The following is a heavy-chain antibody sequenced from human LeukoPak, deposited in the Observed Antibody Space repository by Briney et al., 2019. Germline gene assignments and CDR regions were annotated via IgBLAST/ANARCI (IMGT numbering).Heavy chain of an antibody. D-gene: IGHD3-10*01. Sequence: SSETLSLTCTVSGASISSYYWSWIRQPPGKGLEWIGYISYSGSTNYNPSLKSRVTISADTSKNQVSLTLSSVTAADTAVYYCARHPELYFFDCWGQGTLVTVSS. CDR3: ARHPELYFFDC. J-gene: IGHJ4*02. V-gene: IGHV4-59*08. CDR1: GASISSYY. CDR2: ISYSGST.